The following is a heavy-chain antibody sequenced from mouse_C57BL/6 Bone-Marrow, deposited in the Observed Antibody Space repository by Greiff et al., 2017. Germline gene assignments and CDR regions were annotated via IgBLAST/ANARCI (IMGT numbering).Heavy chain of an antibody. D-gene: IGHD2-4*01. Sequence: VQLVESGAELVKPGASVKLSCKASGYTFTEYTIHWVKQRSGQGLEWIGWFYPGSGSIKYNEKFKDKATLTADKSSSTVYMVLSRLTSEDSAVYFCARHEDIYYDYGYAMDYWGQGTSVTVSS. CDR2: FYPGSGSI. CDR3: ARHEDIYYDYGYAMDY. V-gene: IGHV1-62-2*01. CDR1: GYTFTEYT. J-gene: IGHJ4*01.